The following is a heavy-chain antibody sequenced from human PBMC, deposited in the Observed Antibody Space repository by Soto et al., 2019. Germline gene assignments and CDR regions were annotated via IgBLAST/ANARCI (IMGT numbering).Heavy chain of an antibody. V-gene: IGHV1-69*08. CDR1: GGTFSSYT. J-gene: IGHJ6*02. Sequence: QVQLVQSGAEVKKPGSSVKVSCKASGGTFSSYTISWVRQAPGQGLVWMGRIIPILGIANYAQKFQGRVTITADKSTSTAYMELSSLRSEDTAVYYCARETVATTPGSYYYYGMDVWGQGTTVTVSS. CDR2: IIPILGIA. CDR3: ARETVATTPGSYYYYGMDV. D-gene: IGHD5-12*01.